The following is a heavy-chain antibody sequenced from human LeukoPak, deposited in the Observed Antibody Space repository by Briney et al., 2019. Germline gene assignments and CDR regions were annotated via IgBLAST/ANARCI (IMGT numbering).Heavy chain of an antibody. CDR3: ARDRDYYDSSGCSDY. Sequence: GGSLRLSCAASGFTFSNAWMNWVRQAPGKGLEWVANIKQDGSEKYYVDSVKGRFTISRDNAKNSLYLQMNSRRAEDTAVYYCARDRDYYDSSGCSDYWGQGTLVTVSS. D-gene: IGHD3-22*01. J-gene: IGHJ4*02. CDR1: GFTFSNAW. V-gene: IGHV3-7*03. CDR2: IKQDGSEK.